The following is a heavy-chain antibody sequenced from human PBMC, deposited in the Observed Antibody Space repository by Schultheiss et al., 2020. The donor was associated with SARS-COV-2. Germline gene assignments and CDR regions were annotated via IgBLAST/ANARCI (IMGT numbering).Heavy chain of an antibody. D-gene: IGHD3-10*01. CDR2: IYYSGST. CDR3: ARGVAAVQPYYYYYGMDV. CDR1: GGSISSSSYY. J-gene: IGHJ6*02. V-gene: IGHV4-61*01. Sequence: SETLSLTCTVSGGSISSSSYYWSWIRQPPGKGLEWIGYIYYSGSTNYNPSLKSRVTISVDTSKNQFSLKLSSVTAADTAVYYCARGVAAVQPYYYYYGMDVWGQGTTVTVSS.